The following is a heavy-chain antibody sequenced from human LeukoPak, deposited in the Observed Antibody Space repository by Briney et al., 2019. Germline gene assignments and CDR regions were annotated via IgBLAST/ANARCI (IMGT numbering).Heavy chain of an antibody. CDR1: GGSFSGYY. CDR2: INHSGST. V-gene: IGHV4-34*01. D-gene: IGHD1-26*01. J-gene: IGHJ4*02. Sequence: SETLSLTCAVYGGSFSGYYWSWIRQPPGKGLEWIGEINHSGSTNYNPSLKSRVTISVDTSKNQFSLKLSSVTAADTAAYYCASLVGATTLDYWGQGTLVAVSS. CDR3: ASLVGATTLDY.